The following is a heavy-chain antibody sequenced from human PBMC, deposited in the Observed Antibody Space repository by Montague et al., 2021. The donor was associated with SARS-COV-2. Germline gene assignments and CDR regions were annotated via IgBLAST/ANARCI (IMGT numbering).Heavy chain of an antibody. V-gene: IGHV6-1*01. CDR3: ARTTTRMLYPENVFDI. CDR1: GDSVSSNTAT. J-gene: IGHJ3*02. Sequence: CAISGDSVSSNTATWNWIRQSPSRGLEWLGRTYYRPKWYHDYAISLKSRITINPDTSKNQFSLQLSSVAPEDTAVFYCARTTTRMLYPENVFDIWGQGTMVTVSS. CDR2: TYYRPKWYH. D-gene: IGHD2-15*01.